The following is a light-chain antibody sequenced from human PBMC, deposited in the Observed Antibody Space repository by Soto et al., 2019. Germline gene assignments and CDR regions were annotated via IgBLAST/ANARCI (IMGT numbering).Light chain of an antibody. Sequence: EIVMTQSPATLSVSPGERATLSCRASQSVSSNLAWFQQKPGQGPRLLIYGASTRATGVPARFSGSGSGTEFTLTISSLQSEDFAVYYCQQYNDWPPHTFGQGTNLEIK. CDR2: GAS. J-gene: IGKJ2*01. CDR1: QSVSSN. CDR3: QQYNDWPPHT. V-gene: IGKV3-15*01.